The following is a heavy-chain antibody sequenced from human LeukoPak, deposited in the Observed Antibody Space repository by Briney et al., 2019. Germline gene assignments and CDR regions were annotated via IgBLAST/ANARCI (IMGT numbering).Heavy chain of an antibody. CDR3: ARIGGWVTGETYYFDY. CDR2: IYYSGST. Sequence: PSETLSLTCTVSGGSISSYYWSWIRQPPGKGLEWIGYIYYSGSTNYNPSLKSRVTISVDTSKNQFSLKLSSVTAADTAVYYCARIGGWVTGETYYFDYWGQGTLVTVSS. D-gene: IGHD2-21*02. J-gene: IGHJ4*02. V-gene: IGHV4-59*08. CDR1: GGSISSYY.